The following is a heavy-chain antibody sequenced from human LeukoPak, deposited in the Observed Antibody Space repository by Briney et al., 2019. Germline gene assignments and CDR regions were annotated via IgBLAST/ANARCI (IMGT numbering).Heavy chain of an antibody. J-gene: IGHJ4*02. Sequence: YTIGSTNYNPSLKSRVTISVETAKNKFSLKLSSVTAADTAVYYCARMLRSGSYYRVGYFDYWGQGTLVTVSS. CDR3: ARMLRSGSYYRVGYFDY. D-gene: IGHD3-10*01. CDR2: YTIGST. V-gene: IGHV4-4*09.